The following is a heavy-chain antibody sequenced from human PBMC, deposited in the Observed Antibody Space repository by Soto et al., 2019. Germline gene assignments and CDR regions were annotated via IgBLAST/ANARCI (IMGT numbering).Heavy chain of an antibody. J-gene: IGHJ5*02. CDR1: GYSFTSYW. CDR3: ARHPYYYDTKRPGGFDP. CDR2: IYPGDSDT. D-gene: IGHD3-22*01. V-gene: IGHV5-51*01. Sequence: GESLKISCKGSGYSFTSYWISWVRQMPGKGLEWMGIIYPGDSDTRYSPSFQGQVTISADKSISTAYLQWSSLKASDTAMYYCARHPYYYDTKRPGGFDPWGQGTLVTVSS.